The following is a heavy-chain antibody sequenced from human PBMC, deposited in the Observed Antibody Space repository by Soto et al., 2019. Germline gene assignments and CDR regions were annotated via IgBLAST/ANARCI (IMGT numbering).Heavy chain of an antibody. CDR2: IYTSGST. Sequence: QVQLQESGPGLVKPSETLSLTCTVSGGSISSYYWSWIRQPAGKGLEWIGRIYTSGSTNYNPSLKSRVTMSVDTSKNQFSLKLSSVTAADTAVYHCARSGGSGSYYWPAAEYFQHWGQGTLVTVSS. D-gene: IGHD1-26*01. V-gene: IGHV4-4*07. J-gene: IGHJ1*01. CDR1: GGSISSYY. CDR3: ARSGGSGSYYWPAAEYFQH.